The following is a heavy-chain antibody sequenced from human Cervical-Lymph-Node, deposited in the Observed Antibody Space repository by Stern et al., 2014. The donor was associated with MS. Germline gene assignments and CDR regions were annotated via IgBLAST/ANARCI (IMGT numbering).Heavy chain of an antibody. Sequence: QLVQSGAEVKKPGASVKVSCQASGYTFTDYGITWVRQAPGQGLEWMGWISAYNGNTNYAQIFQGRVTMTTDKSTSTAYMELRRLISGDTAVYFCARSSFSNSSLFDYWGQGTLLTVSS. D-gene: IGHD6-6*01. J-gene: IGHJ4*02. CDR2: ISAYNGNT. CDR3: ARSSFSNSSLFDY. V-gene: IGHV1-18*01. CDR1: GYTFTDYG.